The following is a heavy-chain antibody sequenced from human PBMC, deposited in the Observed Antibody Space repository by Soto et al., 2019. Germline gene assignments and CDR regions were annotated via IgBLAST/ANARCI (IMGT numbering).Heavy chain of an antibody. V-gene: IGHV5-51*01. CDR3: ARLRRYCTNGVCSVYFDY. J-gene: IGHJ4*02. CDR2: IYPGDSDT. CDR1: GYSFTSYW. D-gene: IGHD2-8*01. Sequence: GESLKISCKGSGYSFTSYWIGWVRQMPGKGLEWMGIIYPGDSDTRYSPSFQGQVTISADKSISTAYLQWSSLKASDTAMYYCARLRRYCTNGVCSVYFDYWGQGTLVTVSS.